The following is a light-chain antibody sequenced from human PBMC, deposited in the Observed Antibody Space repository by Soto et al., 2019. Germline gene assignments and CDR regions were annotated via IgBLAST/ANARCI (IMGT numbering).Light chain of an antibody. CDR3: LQGLHTPKT. V-gene: IGKV2-28*01. CDR2: LCS. CDR1: QSLLHSNGNNY. J-gene: IGKJ2*01. Sequence: DIVMTQSPLSLPVTAGEPASISCRSSQSLLHSNGNNYLDWYLQKPGQSRQLLIYLCSNRASGVPDRVSGSGSGTDFTLKFRRVEAEEVGIYYCLQGLHTPKTFGKGNTLEIK.